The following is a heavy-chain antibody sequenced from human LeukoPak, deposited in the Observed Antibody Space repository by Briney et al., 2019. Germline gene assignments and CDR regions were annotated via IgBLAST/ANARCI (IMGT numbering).Heavy chain of an antibody. CDR2: ISGYNGNT. Sequence: ASVKVSCRASGYTFTSYGITWVRQAPGQGLEWMGWISGYNGNTNYAQKLQGRVTMTTDISTSTAYMELGSLRSDDTAVYYCARANYGSGDYYYGMDVWGQGTTVTVSS. D-gene: IGHD3-10*01. V-gene: IGHV1-18*01. J-gene: IGHJ6*02. CDR3: ARANYGSGDYYYGMDV. CDR1: GYTFTSYG.